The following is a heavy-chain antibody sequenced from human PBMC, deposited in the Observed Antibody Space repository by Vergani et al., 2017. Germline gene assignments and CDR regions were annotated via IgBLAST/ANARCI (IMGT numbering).Heavy chain of an antibody. J-gene: IGHJ4*02. D-gene: IGHD2-2*01. CDR2: IIPIFGTA. Sequence: QVQLVQSGAEVKKPGSSVKVSCKASGGTFSSYAISWVRQAPGQGLEWMGGIIPIFGTANYAQKFQGRVTITADESTSTAYMELSSLRSEDTAVYYCACNIVVGPAANKYRLDYWGQGTLVTVSS. CDR3: ACNIVVGPAANKYRLDY. CDR1: GGTFSSYA. V-gene: IGHV1-69*01.